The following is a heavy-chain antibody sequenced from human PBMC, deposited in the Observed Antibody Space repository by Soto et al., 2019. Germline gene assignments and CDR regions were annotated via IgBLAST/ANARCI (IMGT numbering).Heavy chain of an antibody. V-gene: IGHV1-69*13. Sequence: SVKVSCKASGGTFSSYAISWVRQAPGQGLDWMGGIIPIFGTANYAQKFQGRVTITADESTSTAYMELSSLRSEDTAVYYCARPVPYYDSSGYYLDAFDIWGQGTMVTVSS. D-gene: IGHD3-22*01. CDR1: GGTFSSYA. CDR3: ARPVPYYDSSGYYLDAFDI. J-gene: IGHJ3*02. CDR2: IIPIFGTA.